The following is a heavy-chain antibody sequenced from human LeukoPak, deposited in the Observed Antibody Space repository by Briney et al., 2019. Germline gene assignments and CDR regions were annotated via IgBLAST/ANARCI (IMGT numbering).Heavy chain of an antibody. CDR2: INAGNGNT. Sequence: ASVKVSCKASGYTLTSYAMHWVRQAPGQRLEWMGWINAGNGNTKYSQKFQGRVTITRDTSASTAYMELSSLRSEDTAVYYCAMLSSSGGSSWDYWGQGTLVTVSS. CDR1: GYTLTSYA. CDR3: AMLSSSGGSSWDY. J-gene: IGHJ4*02. V-gene: IGHV1-3*01. D-gene: IGHD2-15*01.